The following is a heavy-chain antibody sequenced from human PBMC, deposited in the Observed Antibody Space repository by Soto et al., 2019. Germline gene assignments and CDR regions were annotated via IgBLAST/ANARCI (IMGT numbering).Heavy chain of an antibody. CDR1: GDSVSSNTAS. J-gene: IGHJ5*02. Sequence: SQTLSLTCAISGDSVSSNTASWNWIRQSPSRGLEWLGRTYVRSKWYNDYAVSVKSRIIINPDTSNNQFSLQLNSVTPEDTAVYFCSKGDNLVPKTGYASDPWGQGIMVTVSS. V-gene: IGHV6-1*01. D-gene: IGHD5-12*01. CDR3: SKGDNLVPKTGYASDP. CDR2: TYVRSKWYN.